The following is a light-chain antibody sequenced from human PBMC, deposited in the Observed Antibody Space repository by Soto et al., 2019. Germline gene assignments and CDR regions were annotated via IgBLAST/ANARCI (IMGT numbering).Light chain of an antibody. Sequence: QSVLTQPPSASGTPGQRVTISCSGSSSNIGSNYVSWYQQLPGTAPKYLIYDNNKRPSGIPDRFSGSKSGTSATLGITGLQTGDEADYYCGTWDTSLSVWVFGGGTKLTVL. J-gene: IGLJ3*02. CDR2: DNN. CDR3: GTWDTSLSVWV. V-gene: IGLV1-51*01. CDR1: SSNIGSNY.